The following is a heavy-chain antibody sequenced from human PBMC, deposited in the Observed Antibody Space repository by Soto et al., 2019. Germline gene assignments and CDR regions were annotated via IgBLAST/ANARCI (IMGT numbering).Heavy chain of an antibody. J-gene: IGHJ5*02. CDR1: GGSITSYH. V-gene: IGHV4-59*01. Sequence: SETLALTCIVSGGSITSYHWSCIGQFRGKVLEWIAYTYYTGNTNYNPSLKSRVTISLDTSKNQLSLKLTAMTAADTAVYYCERDMHAGFTPYSDPWGPATLVTFS. CDR2: TYYTGNT. D-gene: IGHD2-15*01. CDR3: ERDMHAGFTPYSDP.